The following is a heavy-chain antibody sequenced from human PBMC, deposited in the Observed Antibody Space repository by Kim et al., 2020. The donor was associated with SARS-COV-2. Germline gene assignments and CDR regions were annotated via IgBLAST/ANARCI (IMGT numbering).Heavy chain of an antibody. CDR2: T. Sequence: TYYADSLKGRFIISRDNSKSTLYLQMYNLGVEDTAVYYCTKTGTGTWGFDYWGQGTLVTVSS. CDR3: TKTGTGTWGFDY. J-gene: IGHJ4*02. V-gene: IGHV3-23*01. D-gene: IGHD1-7*01.